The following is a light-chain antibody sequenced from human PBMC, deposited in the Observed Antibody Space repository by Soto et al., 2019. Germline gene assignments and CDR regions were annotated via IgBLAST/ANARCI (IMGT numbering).Light chain of an antibody. CDR1: QSIDSS. J-gene: IGKJ1*01. CDR3: QQSYSTPPT. V-gene: IGKV1-39*01. CDR2: AAS. Sequence: DIQMTQSPSSLSGSAGDRVTITCRASQSIDSSLNWYQQKPGKAPKPLIYAASSLQSGVPSRFRGSGSGTDFTLTIISLQPDDFATYYCQQSYSTPPTFGQGTKVDIK.